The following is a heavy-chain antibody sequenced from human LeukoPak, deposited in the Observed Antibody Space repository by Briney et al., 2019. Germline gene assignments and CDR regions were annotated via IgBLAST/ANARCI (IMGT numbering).Heavy chain of an antibody. CDR3: ARSLESNYDFFDY. CDR1: GYTFTSYD. V-gene: IGHV1-8*01. Sequence: ASVKVSCKASGYTFTSYDINWVRQATGQGLEWMGWMNPNSGNTGYAQKFQGRVTMTRNTSISTAYMELSSLRSEDTAVYYCARSLESNYDFFDYWGQGTLVTVSS. D-gene: IGHD4-11*01. CDR2: MNPNSGNT. J-gene: IGHJ4*02.